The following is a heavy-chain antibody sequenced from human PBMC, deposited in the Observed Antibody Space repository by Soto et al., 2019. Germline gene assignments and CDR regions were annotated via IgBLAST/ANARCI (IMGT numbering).Heavy chain of an antibody. CDR3: ARGGGYYYDSSGYYYDY. Sequence: QVQLVQSGAEVKKPGSSVKVSCKASGGTFSSYAISWVRQAPGQGLEWMGGIIPIFGTANYAQKFQGRVTSTADKSTSTAYMELSSLRSEDTAVYYCARGGGYYYDSSGYYYDYWGQGTLVTVSS. CDR1: GGTFSSYA. J-gene: IGHJ4*02. D-gene: IGHD3-22*01. CDR2: IIPIFGTA. V-gene: IGHV1-69*06.